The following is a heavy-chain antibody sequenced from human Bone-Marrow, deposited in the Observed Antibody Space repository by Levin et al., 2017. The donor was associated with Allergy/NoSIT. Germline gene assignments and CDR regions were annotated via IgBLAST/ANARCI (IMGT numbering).Heavy chain of an antibody. CDR3: AAMVRGVIITFFQNRPTPYFQH. J-gene: IGHJ1*01. Sequence: SETLSLTCAVSGGSISSSNWWSWVRQPPGKGLEWIGEIYHSGSTNYNPSLKSRVTISVDKSKNQFSLKLSSVTAADTAVYYCAAMVRGVIITFFQNRPTPYFQHWGQGTLVTVSS. V-gene: IGHV4-4*02. CDR1: GGSISSSNW. CDR2: IYHSGST. D-gene: IGHD3-10*01.